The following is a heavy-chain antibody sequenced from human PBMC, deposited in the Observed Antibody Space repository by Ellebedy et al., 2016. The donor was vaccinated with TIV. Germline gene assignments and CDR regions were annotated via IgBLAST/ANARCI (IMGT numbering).Heavy chain of an antibody. J-gene: IGHJ3*02. CDR3: ARSRGVPAGKKAFDI. CDR2: INHSGST. D-gene: IGHD2-2*01. V-gene: IGHV4-34*01. CDR1: GGSFSGYY. Sequence: SETLSLTXAVYGGSFSGYYWSWIRQPPGKGLEWIGEINHSGSTNYNPSLKSRVTISVDTSKNQFSLKLSSVTAADTAVYYCARSRGVPAGKKAFDIWGQGTMVTVSS.